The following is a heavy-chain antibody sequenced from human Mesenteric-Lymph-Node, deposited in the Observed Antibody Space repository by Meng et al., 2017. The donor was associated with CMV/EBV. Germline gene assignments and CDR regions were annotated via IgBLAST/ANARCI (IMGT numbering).Heavy chain of an antibody. Sequence: LSLTCTVSGYSISSGYYWGWIRQPPGKGLEWVSYISSSSSTIYNADSVKGRFTISRDNAKKSLYLQMNSLRAEDTAVYYCARGVSGSYFPDYWGQGTLVTVSS. CDR2: ISSSSSTI. J-gene: IGHJ4*02. D-gene: IGHD1-26*01. CDR3: ARGVSGSYFPDY. V-gene: IGHV3-11*04. CDR1: GYSISSGYY.